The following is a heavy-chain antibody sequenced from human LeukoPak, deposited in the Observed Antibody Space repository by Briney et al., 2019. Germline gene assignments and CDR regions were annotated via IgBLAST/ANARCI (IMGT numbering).Heavy chain of an antibody. CDR1: GDSVSSNSVA. CDR3: ARERYYFDY. J-gene: IGHJ4*02. Sequence: SQTLSLTCAIPGDSVSSNSVAWNWIRQSPSRGLEWLGRTYYRSKWNNEYAESVRSRITINPDTSKNQFSLQLDSVTPEDTAVNYCARERYYFDYWGQGTLVTVSS. V-gene: IGHV6-1*01. CDR2: TYYRSKWNN.